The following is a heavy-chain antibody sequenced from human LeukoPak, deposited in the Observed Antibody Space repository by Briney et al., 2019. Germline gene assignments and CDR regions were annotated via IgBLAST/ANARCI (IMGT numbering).Heavy chain of an antibody. Sequence: ASVKVSCKASGYTFTSYGIIWVRQAPGQGLEWMGWISGYNDNTKYAQKLQGRVTMTTDTSTSTAYMELRSLRSDDTAVYYCARATGRVVRGITWRYFDYWGQGTPVTVSS. D-gene: IGHD3-10*01. V-gene: IGHV1-18*01. CDR3: ARATGRVVRGITWRYFDY. J-gene: IGHJ4*02. CDR1: GYTFTSYG. CDR2: ISGYNDNT.